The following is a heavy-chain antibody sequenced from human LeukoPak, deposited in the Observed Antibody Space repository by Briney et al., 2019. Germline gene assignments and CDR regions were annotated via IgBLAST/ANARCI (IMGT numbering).Heavy chain of an antibody. CDR3: ARYYYGSGSYLPYGMDV. D-gene: IGHD3-10*01. J-gene: IGHJ6*02. CDR2: IYYSGST. CDR1: GGSISSYY. V-gene: IGHV4-59*08. Sequence: SETLSLTCTVSGGSISSYYWSWIRQPPGKGLEWIGYIYYSGSTNYNPSLKSRVTISVDTSKNQFSLKLSSVTAADTAVYYCARYYYGSGSYLPYGMDVWGQGTTVTVSS.